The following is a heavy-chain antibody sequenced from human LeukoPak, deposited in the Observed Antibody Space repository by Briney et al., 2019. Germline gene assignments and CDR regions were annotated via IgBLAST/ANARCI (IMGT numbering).Heavy chain of an antibody. Sequence: SVKVSCKASGGTFSSYAISWVRQAPGQGLEWMGGIVPIFGTANYAQKFQGRVTITADESTSTAYMELSSLRSEDTAVYYCARDLMVRGVITRKSDAFDIWGQGTMVTVSS. D-gene: IGHD3-10*01. CDR1: GGTFSSYA. J-gene: IGHJ3*02. CDR2: IVPIFGTA. V-gene: IGHV1-69*13. CDR3: ARDLMVRGVITRKSDAFDI.